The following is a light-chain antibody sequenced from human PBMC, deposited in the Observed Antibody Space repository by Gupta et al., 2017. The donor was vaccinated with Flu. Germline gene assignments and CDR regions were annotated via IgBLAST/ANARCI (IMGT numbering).Light chain of an antibody. CDR1: QSVSTRS. J-gene: IGKJ5*01. CDR2: GAS. Sequence: GTLSLSVGERATLACRASQSVSTRSVAWYQQIPGQAPRLLIYGASTRATGIPDRFSGSGSGTDFALTISRLEAEDFAVYYCHQYGSSLITFGQGTRLEIK. V-gene: IGKV3-20*01. CDR3: HQYGSSLIT.